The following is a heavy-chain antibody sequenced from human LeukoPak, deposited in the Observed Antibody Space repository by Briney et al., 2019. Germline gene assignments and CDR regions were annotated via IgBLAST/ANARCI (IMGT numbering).Heavy chain of an antibody. CDR1: GGSISSSSYY. Sequence: PSETLSLTCTVSGGSISSSSYYWGWIRQPPGKGLEWIGTIHYSGNTYYNPSLRSRLTISLDTSNNQFSLKLSSVTAADTAVYYCATYTEDYSGPAFAPWGQGTLVIVSS. CDR2: IHYSGNT. D-gene: IGHD3-16*01. J-gene: IGHJ5*02. CDR3: ATYTEDYSGPAFAP. V-gene: IGHV4-39*07.